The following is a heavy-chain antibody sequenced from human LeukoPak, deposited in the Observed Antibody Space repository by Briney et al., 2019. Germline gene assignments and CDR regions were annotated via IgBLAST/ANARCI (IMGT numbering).Heavy chain of an antibody. D-gene: IGHD3-10*01. Sequence: ETLSLTCTVSGDSMINNNYFWDWIRQPPGKGLEWVSVIYSGGSTYYAESVKGRFTISRDKSKNTLYLQMSSLRAEDTAVYYCARDLYRGSWGFDYWGQGTLVTVS. V-gene: IGHV3-66*01. CDR2: IYSGGST. J-gene: IGHJ4*02. CDR1: GDSMINNNYF. CDR3: ARDLYRGSWGFDY.